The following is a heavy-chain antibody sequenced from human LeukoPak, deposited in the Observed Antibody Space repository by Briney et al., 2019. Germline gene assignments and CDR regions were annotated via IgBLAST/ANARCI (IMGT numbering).Heavy chain of an antibody. Sequence: GGSLRLSCAASGFTFSSYAMSWVRQAPGKGLGWVSAISGSGGSTYYADSVKGRFTISRDNSKNTLYLQMNSLRAEDTAVYYCAKETIVVVVAATRLFDYWGQGTLVTVSS. J-gene: IGHJ4*02. CDR2: ISGSGGST. CDR1: GFTFSSYA. V-gene: IGHV3-23*01. D-gene: IGHD2-15*01. CDR3: AKETIVVVVAATRLFDY.